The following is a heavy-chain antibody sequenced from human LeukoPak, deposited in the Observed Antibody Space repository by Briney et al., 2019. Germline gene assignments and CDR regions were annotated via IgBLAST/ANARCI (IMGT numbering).Heavy chain of an antibody. J-gene: IGHJ4*02. V-gene: IGHV5-51*01. Sequence: GESLTISCKGSGYGFTTFWSAWVRHMPGKGLEWMAIIHPGDSKTIYSPSVQGQVSSLAEKSINPPELQWSTLKASDTAMYYCARGHDSWGQGALVTVSS. CDR3: ARGHDS. CDR1: GYGFTTFW. CDR2: IHPGDSKT.